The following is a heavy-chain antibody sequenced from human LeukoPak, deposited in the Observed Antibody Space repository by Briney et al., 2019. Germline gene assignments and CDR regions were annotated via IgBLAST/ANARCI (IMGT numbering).Heavy chain of an antibody. V-gene: IGHV1-69*13. CDR3: ARPKVPAAIATVGFDY. CDR2: IIPIFGTA. J-gene: IGHJ4*02. D-gene: IGHD2-2*02. Sequence: ASVKVSCKASGGTFSSYAISWVRQAPGQGLEWMGGIIPIFGTANYAQKFQGRVTITADESTSTAYMELSSLRSEDTAVYYCARPKVPAAIATVGFDYWGQGTLVTVSS. CDR1: GGTFSSYA.